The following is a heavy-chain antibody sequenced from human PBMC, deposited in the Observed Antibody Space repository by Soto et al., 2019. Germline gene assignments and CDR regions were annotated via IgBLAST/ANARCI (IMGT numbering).Heavy chain of an antibody. CDR1: GGSISSYY. D-gene: IGHD2-2*01. Sequence: SETLSLTYTVSGGSISSYYWSWIRQPPGKGLEWIGYIYYIGSTNYNPSLKSRVTISVDTSKNQFSLKLSSVTAADTAVYYCARGLRRQLLNWFDPWGQGTLVTVS. V-gene: IGHV4-59*01. CDR3: ARGLRRQLLNWFDP. J-gene: IGHJ5*02. CDR2: IYYIGST.